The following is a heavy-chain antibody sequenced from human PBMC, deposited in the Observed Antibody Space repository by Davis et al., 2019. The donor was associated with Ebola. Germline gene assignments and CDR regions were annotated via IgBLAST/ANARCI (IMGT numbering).Heavy chain of an antibody. D-gene: IGHD2-8*01. J-gene: IGHJ5*02. CDR2: ISAYNGNT. CDR3: ARDWGMVYAGNWFDP. CDR1: GYTFISYG. V-gene: IGHV1-18*01. Sequence: ASVKNTCKASGYTFISYGSSWVRQAAGQGLQGMGWISAYNGNTNYAQKPQGRVTMTTDTSTNTAYMELRSLRSDDTAVYYCARDWGMVYAGNWFDPWGQGTLVTVSS.